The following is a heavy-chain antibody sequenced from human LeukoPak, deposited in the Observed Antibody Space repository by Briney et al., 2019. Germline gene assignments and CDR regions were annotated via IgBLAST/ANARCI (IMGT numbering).Heavy chain of an antibody. D-gene: IGHD3-10*01. V-gene: IGHV3-23*01. CDR2: ISGSGGST. CDR3: AKATPLWFGELSPSPMDV. J-gene: IGHJ6*04. CDR1: GFTFSSYA. Sequence: GGSLRLSCAASGFTFSSYAMSWVRQAPGKGLEWVSAISGSGGSTYYADSVKGRFTISRDNSKSTLYLQMNSLRAEDTAVYYCAKATPLWFGELSPSPMDVWGKGTTVTVSS.